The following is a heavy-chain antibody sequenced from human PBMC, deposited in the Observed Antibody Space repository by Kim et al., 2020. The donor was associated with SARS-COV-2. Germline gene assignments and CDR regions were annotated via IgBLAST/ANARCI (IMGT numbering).Heavy chain of an antibody. V-gene: IGHV3-33*01. CDR1: GFTFNNYG. J-gene: IGHJ6*02. CDR3: ARGPRCSGGTCYSENYGMDV. D-gene: IGHD2-15*01. CDR2: IWYDGNKK. Sequence: GGSLRLSCAASGFTFNNYGIHWVRQAPGKGLEWVAVIWYDGNKKYYGDSVKGRFTISRDNSKNTLYLQMNSLRAEDMAVYYCARGPRCSGGTCYSENYGMDVWGQGTTVTVSS.